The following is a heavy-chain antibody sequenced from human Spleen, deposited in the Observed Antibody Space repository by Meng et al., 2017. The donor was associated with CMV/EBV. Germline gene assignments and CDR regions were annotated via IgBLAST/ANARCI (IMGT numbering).Heavy chain of an antibody. D-gene: IGHD2-21*02. CDR2: ISVDNGNT. Sequence: SGYVFTNYRITWVRQAPGQELEWMGWISVDNGNTNYAQKFQGRVAMTTDTSTNTAYLELRSLRSDDTAVYYCARGENSYSGSEYFHYWGQGTLVTVSS. J-gene: IGHJ1*01. V-gene: IGHV1-18*01. CDR1: GYVFTNYR. CDR3: ARGENSYSGSEYFHY.